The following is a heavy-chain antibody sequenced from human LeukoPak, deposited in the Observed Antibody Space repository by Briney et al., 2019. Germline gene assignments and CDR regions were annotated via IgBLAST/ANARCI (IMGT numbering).Heavy chain of an antibody. V-gene: IGHV4-30-4*01. CDR1: GGSISSSDYF. Sequence: SQTLSLTCTVSGGSISSSDYFWTWIRQPPGKGLEWIGYIIYSGNTYYNPSLKSRVTMSLDKSKNQFSLKLRSVTAADTAIYYCARDGDFYYAMDVWGQGTTVTVSS. D-gene: IGHD3-16*01. CDR2: IIYSGNT. CDR3: ARDGDFYYAMDV. J-gene: IGHJ6*02.